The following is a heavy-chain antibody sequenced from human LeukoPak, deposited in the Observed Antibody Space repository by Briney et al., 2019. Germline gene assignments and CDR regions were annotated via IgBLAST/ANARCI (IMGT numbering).Heavy chain of an antibody. CDR1: GFTFTTYW. CDR3: ARTSPTSHFDF. V-gene: IGHV3-74*01. J-gene: IGHJ4*02. Sequence: GGSLRLSCVASGFTFTTYWMHWVRQAPGKGLVWVSRINGDGSNSNYADSVKGRFTISRDNARNTLYLQMNSLRAEDTALYYCARTSPTSHFDFWGQGTLVTVSS. D-gene: IGHD3-16*01. CDR2: INGDGSNS.